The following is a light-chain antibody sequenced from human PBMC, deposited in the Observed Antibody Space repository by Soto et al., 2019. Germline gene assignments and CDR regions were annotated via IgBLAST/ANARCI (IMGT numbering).Light chain of an antibody. J-gene: IGKJ4*01. CDR2: DAS. V-gene: IGKV3-11*01. CDR3: QHRSDWPST. CDR1: QSVGSY. Sequence: EIVLTQSPATLSLSPGDRATLSCSASQSVGSYLGWYQPRPGQAPRLLIYDASNTSTGIPARFSGSGSGTDFPLTISSLEPEDFAVYDGQHRSDWPSTYGGGTQVEVK.